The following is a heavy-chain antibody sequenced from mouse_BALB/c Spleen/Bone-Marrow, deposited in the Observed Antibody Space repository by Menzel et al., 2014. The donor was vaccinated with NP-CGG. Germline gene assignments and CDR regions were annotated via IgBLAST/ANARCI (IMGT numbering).Heavy chain of an antibody. D-gene: IGHD1-2*01. CDR1: GFDFSRYW. CDR2: INPDSSTI. V-gene: IGHV4-1*02. J-gene: IGHJ3*01. CDR3: TRLHYYGYSAY. Sequence: EVKLMESGGGLVQPGGSLKLSCVASGFDFSRYWMSWVRQAPGKGLEWIGEINPDSSTINYTPSLKDKFIISRVNAKNTLYLQKSKVRSEDTALYYCTRLHYYGYSAYWGQGTLVTVST.